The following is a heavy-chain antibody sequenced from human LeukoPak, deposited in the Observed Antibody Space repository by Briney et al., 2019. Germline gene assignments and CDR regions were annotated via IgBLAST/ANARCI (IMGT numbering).Heavy chain of an antibody. Sequence: SETLSLTCTVSGGSISSYYWSWVRQPPGKGLEWIGYIYYSGSTNYNPSLKSRVTISVDTSKNQFSLELSSVTAADTAVYYCARGRSSMVRGYYYYYMDVWGKGTTVTISS. V-gene: IGHV4-59*01. CDR3: ARGRSSMVRGYYYYYMDV. CDR2: IYYSGST. CDR1: GGSISSYY. J-gene: IGHJ6*03. D-gene: IGHD3-10*01.